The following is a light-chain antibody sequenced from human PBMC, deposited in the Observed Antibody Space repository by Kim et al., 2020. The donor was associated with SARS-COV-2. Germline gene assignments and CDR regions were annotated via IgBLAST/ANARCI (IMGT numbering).Light chain of an antibody. CDR2: QHP. Sequence: VAPGQTASITCSGSRLVQKYVCCYRHQPGQSPVLVVDQHPKPPSGMPERFSGCKSRNTATLTISGTQLMDESDYYCQAWDSSSWVFGGGTQLTVL. V-gene: IGLV3-1*01. CDR1: RLVQKY. CDR3: QAWDSSSWV. J-gene: IGLJ3*02.